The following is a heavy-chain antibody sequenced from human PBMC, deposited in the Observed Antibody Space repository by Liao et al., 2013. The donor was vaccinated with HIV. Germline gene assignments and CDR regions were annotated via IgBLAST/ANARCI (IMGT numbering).Heavy chain of an antibody. CDR2: ISHGGTT. CDR1: GGSFSGYS. Sequence: QIQVHQWGAGLVKPSETLSLTCAVNGGSFSGYSWSWIRQSPGTGLEWIGEISHGGTTNYNPSLKSRVTLSIDTPKNQFSLKVTSVTAADTAVYYCARLGDPLGFLEWLPTEAFDSWGQGTLVTVSS. V-gene: IGHV4-34*01. CDR3: ARLGDPLGFLEWLPTEAFDS. D-gene: IGHD3-3*01. J-gene: IGHJ4*02.